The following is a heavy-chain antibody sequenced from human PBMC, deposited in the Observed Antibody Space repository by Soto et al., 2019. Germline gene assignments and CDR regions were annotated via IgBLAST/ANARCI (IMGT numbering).Heavy chain of an antibody. V-gene: IGHV1-69*01. Sequence: QVQLVQSGAEVKKPGSSVKVSCKASGGTFGSYAISWVRQAPGQGLEWRGGVIPIPGTANYAQKFQGRVTIAADESTSTAYMALSSLRSEDTAVYYCASSQGSSTSLEIYYYYYYGMAVWGQGTTVTVSS. J-gene: IGHJ6*02. CDR3: ASSQGSSTSLEIYYYYYYGMAV. D-gene: IGHD2-2*01. CDR2: VIPIPGTA. CDR1: GGTFGSYA.